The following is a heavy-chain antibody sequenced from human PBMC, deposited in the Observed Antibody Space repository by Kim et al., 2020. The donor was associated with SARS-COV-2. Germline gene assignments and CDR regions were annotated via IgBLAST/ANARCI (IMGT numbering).Heavy chain of an antibody. CDR3: ARDIAIATAAGTHDRQH. CDR2: IWYDGGNK. J-gene: IGHJ1*01. CDR1: GFTFSSYG. Sequence: GGSLRLSCAASGFTFSSYGMHWVRQAPGKGLEWVAVIWYDGGNKYYADSVKGRFTISRDNSKNTLYLQMNSLRAEDTAVYYCARDIAIATAAGTHDRQHWGQGTLVTVSS. D-gene: IGHD6-25*01. V-gene: IGHV3-33*01.